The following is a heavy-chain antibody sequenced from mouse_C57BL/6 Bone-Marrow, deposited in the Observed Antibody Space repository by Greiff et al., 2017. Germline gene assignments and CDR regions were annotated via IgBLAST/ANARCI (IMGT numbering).Heavy chain of an antibody. V-gene: IGHV1-50*01. CDR3: ARFEYFGGRYEFAY. J-gene: IGHJ3*01. D-gene: IGHD2-14*01. CDR1: GYTFTTYW. CDR2: IDPSDGYT. Sequence: QVQLQQPGAELVKPGASVKLSCKASGYTFTTYWLQWLKQRPGQGLEWIGEIDPSDGYTNYNQKFKGKATLTVDTSSSTAYMQLSSLTSEDSAVYYCARFEYFGGRYEFAYWGQGTLGTVSA.